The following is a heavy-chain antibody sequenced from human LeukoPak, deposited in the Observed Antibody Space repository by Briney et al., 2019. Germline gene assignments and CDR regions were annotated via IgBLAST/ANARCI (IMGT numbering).Heavy chain of an antibody. CDR3: ARDAIYDFWSGSRYAFDI. J-gene: IGHJ3*02. V-gene: IGHV3-30-3*01. CDR1: GFTFSSYA. CDR2: ISYDGSNK. Sequence: PGGSLRLSCAASGFTFSSYAMHWVRQAPGKGLEWVAVISYDGSNKYYADSVKGRFTISRDNSKNTLYLQMNSLRAEDTAVYYCARDAIYDFWSGSRYAFDIWGQGTMVTVSS. D-gene: IGHD3-3*01.